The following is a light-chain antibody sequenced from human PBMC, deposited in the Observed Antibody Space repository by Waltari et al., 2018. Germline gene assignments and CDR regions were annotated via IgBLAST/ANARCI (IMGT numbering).Light chain of an antibody. CDR1: SSDVGSYDL. J-gene: IGLJ3*02. V-gene: IGLV2-23*01. Sequence: QSALTQPASVSGSPGQSITISCTGTSSDVGSYDLFSWYQQHPGKAPKLMIYEGSERPSGVSPRFSGSQSGQPASLTISGLQAEDEADYYCCSKAGGFTWVFGGGTKLTVL. CDR3: CSKAGGFTWV. CDR2: EGS.